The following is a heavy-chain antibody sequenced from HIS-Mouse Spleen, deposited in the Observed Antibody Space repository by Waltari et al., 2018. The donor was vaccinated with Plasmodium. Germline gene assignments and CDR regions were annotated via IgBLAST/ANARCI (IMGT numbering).Heavy chain of an antibody. CDR1: GFTFSSYW. J-gene: IGHJ1*01. CDR3: ARGSLSGYSSSWYGRVEYFQH. D-gene: IGHD6-13*01. V-gene: IGHV3-7*01. CDR2: IKQDGSDK. Sequence: EVQLVESGGGLVQPGGSLRLSCAASGFTFSSYWMSWVRQAPGKGLEWVANIKQDGSDKYYVDSVKGRFTISRDNAKNSLYLQMNSLRAEDTAVYYCARGSLSGYSSSWYGRVEYFQHWGQGTLVTVSS.